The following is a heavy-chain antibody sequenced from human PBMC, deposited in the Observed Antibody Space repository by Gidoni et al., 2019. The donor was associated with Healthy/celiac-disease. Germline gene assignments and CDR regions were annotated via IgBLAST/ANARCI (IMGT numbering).Heavy chain of an antibody. CDR2: TYYRSKWYN. CDR1: GDSVSSNSAA. V-gene: IGHV6-1*01. Sequence: QVQLQQSGPGLVKPSQTLSLTCAISGDSVSSNSAAWNWIRQSPSRGLEWLGRTYYRSKWYNDYAVSVKSRITINPDTSKNQFSLQLNSVTPEDTAVYYCARDSIVVVPAAASYYYYYMDVWGKGTTVTVSS. D-gene: IGHD2-2*01. CDR3: ARDSIVVVPAAASYYYYYMDV. J-gene: IGHJ6*03.